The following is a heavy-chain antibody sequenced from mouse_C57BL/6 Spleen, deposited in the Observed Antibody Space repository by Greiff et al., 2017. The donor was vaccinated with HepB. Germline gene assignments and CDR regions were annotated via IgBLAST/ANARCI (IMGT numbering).Heavy chain of an antibody. CDR3: ARETMVTTEGFMDY. J-gene: IGHJ4*01. CDR1: GFTFSSYA. CDR2: ISDGGSYT. Sequence: EVQGVESGGGLVKPGGSLKLSCAASGFTFSSYAMSWVRQTPEKRLEWVATISDGGSYTYYPDNVKGRFTISRDNAKNNLYLQMSHLKSEDTAMYYCARETMVTTEGFMDYWGQGTSVTVSS. V-gene: IGHV5-4*01. D-gene: IGHD2-2*01.